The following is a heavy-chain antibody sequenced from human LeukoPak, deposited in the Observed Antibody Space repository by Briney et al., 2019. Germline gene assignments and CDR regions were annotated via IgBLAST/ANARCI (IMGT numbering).Heavy chain of an antibody. CDR3: ARDYGGNFYFMDV. D-gene: IGHD4-23*01. CDR2: VNWRNGSI. Sequence: GGSLRLSCAASGVTIYGYAMNCVRQAPGEGVEWVSGVNWRNGSICYAGSVRGRFTISRDNAKNSLYLQMNSPRAEDMALYYCARDYGGNFYFMDVWGKGTMVTVSS. J-gene: IGHJ6*03. CDR1: GVTIYGYA. V-gene: IGHV3-9*03.